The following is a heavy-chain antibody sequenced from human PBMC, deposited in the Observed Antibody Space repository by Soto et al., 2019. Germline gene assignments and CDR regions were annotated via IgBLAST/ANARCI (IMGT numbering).Heavy chain of an antibody. V-gene: IGHV4-34*01. CDR1: GGSFSGYY. D-gene: IGHD3-10*01. CDR3: ARIPGAPTMFRRRGWFDP. CDR2: SNHSGST. Sequence: QVQLQQWGAGLLKPSETLSLTCAVYGGSFSGYYWSWIRQPPGKGLEWIGESNHSGSTNYNPSLKSRGTISVATSKNQFSLKLSSVTAADTAVYYCARIPGAPTMFRRRGWFDPWGQGTLVTVSS. J-gene: IGHJ5*02.